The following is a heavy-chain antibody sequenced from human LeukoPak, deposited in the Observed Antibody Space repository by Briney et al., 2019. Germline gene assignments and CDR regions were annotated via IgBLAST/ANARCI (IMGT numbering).Heavy chain of an antibody. CDR1: GNYW. D-gene: IGHD2/OR15-2a*01. CDR3: VSFYETY. V-gene: IGHV3-74*01. Sequence: GGSLRLSCAASGNYWMHWVRQAPGKGLVWVSHINSDGSWTSYADSVKGRFTISKDNAKDTVYLQMNNLRAEDTAVYYCVSFYETYWGRGTLVTVPS. CDR2: INSDGSWT. J-gene: IGHJ4*02.